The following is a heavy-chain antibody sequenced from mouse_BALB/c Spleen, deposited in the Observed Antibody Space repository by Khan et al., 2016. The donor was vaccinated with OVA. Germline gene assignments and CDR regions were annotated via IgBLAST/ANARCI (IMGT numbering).Heavy chain of an antibody. CDR3: ARGNYYGYYVDY. Sequence: EVQLQESGPGLVKPSQSLSLTCTVTGYSITSGYAWNWIRQFPGNKLEWMGYISYSGVTSYTPSLKSRISITRDTSKNQFVLQLNSVTTEDTANYYCARGNYYGYYVDYWGQGTTLTVSS. CDR2: ISYSGVT. CDR1: GYSITSGYA. J-gene: IGHJ2*01. D-gene: IGHD1-1*01. V-gene: IGHV3-2*02.